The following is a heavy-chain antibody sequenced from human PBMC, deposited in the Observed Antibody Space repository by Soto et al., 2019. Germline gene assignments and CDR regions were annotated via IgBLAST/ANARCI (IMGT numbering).Heavy chain of an antibody. CDR3: ARDPSYYGMDV. CDR1: GFTFTSSA. V-gene: IGHV1-58*01. Sequence: SVKVSCKASGFTFTSSAVQWVRQARGQRLEWIGWIVDGSGNTNYAQKFQERVTITRDMSTSTAYMELSSLRSEDTAVYYCARDPSYYGMDVWGQGTTVTVSS. J-gene: IGHJ6*02. CDR2: IVDGSGNT.